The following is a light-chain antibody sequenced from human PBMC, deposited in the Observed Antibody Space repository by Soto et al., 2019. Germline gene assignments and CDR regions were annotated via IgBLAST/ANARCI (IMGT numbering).Light chain of an antibody. Sequence: EIVLTQSPVTLSLSPGERATLSCRASQSVGSTLAWYRQQPGQAPRLLIYDAYIRATGAPARFSGSGSGTEFTLTISSLQSEDFAVYYCQHYKTWPLAFGGGTKVDIK. CDR3: QHYKTWPLA. V-gene: IGKV3-15*01. CDR2: DAY. J-gene: IGKJ4*01. CDR1: QSVGST.